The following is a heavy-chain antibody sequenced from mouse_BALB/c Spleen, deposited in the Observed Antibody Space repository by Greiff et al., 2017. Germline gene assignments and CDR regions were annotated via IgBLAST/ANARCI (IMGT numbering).Heavy chain of an antibody. CDR3: NAGWDKAY. CDR2: IDPENGDT. CDR1: GFNIKDYY. Sequence: VQLQQSGAELARSGASVKLSCTASGFNIKDYYMHWVKQRPEQGLEWIGWIDPENGDTEYAPKFQGKATMTADTSSNTAYLQLSSLTSEDTAVYYCNAGWDKAYWGQGTLVTVSA. V-gene: IGHV14-4*02. J-gene: IGHJ3*01. D-gene: IGHD4-1*01.